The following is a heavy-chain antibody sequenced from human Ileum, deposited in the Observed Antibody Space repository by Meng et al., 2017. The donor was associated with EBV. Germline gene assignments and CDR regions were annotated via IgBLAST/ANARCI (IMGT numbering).Heavy chain of an antibody. CDR3: GRDQGRELINH. D-gene: IGHD1-7*01. Sequence: QARLEESGPGLVKPSGTLSLTCTVSGDSISSDIWWSWVRQPPGKGLEWIGEVYHRGDTNYNPSLKSRVDISVDKSKNQFYLSLFSVTAADTAVYYCGRDQGRELINHWGQGTLVTVSS. V-gene: IGHV4-4*02. J-gene: IGHJ4*02. CDR2: VYHRGDT. CDR1: GDSISSDIW.